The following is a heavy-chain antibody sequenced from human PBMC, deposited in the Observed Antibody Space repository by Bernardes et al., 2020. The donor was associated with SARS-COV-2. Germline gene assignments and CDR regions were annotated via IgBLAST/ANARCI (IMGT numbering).Heavy chain of an antibody. J-gene: IGHJ4*02. D-gene: IGHD5-18*01. V-gene: IGHV3-23*01. CDR3: AKEGGYNYGFQ. Sequence: GWSLRLSCAASGFTFSNYAMSWVRQAPGKGLEWVSGISGSGGSTYYPDSVKGRFTISRDNSKNTLYLQMNSLRAEDTAVYYCAKEGGYNYGFQWGQGTLVTVSS. CDR1: GFTFSNYA. CDR2: ISGSGGST.